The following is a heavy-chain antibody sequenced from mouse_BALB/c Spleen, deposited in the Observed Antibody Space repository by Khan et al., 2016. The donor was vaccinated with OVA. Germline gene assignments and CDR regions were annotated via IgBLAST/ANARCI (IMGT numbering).Heavy chain of an antibody. Sequence: VQLQQSGAELARPGASVKMSCKASGYTFTTYTIHWVKQRPGQGLEWIGYIIPSNDYTNYNQKFKDRATLTADKSSSTAYMQLSSLKYEDSAVYYCVREGAYYRSNGWFAYWGQGTLITVSA. CDR3: VREGAYYRSNGWFAY. V-gene: IGHV1-4*01. J-gene: IGHJ3*01. CDR1: GYTFTTYT. CDR2: IIPSNDYT. D-gene: IGHD2-14*01.